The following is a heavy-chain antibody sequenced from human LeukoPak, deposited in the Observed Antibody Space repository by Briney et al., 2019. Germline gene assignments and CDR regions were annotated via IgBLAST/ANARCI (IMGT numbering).Heavy chain of an antibody. V-gene: IGHV3-21*01. J-gene: IGHJ4*02. CDR3: ARTYYDILTGYYFFDY. D-gene: IGHD3-9*01. CDR1: GFTFSSYS. Sequence: GGSLRLSCAASGFTFSSYSINWVRQAPGKGLEWVSSISTMSDYIYYADSVKGRSTISRDNAKNSLYLQMNSLGAEDTAVYYCARTYYDILTGYYFFDYWGQGTLVTVSS. CDR2: ISTMSDYI.